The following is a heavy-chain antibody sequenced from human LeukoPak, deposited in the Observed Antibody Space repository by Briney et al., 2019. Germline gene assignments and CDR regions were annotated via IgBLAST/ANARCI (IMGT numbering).Heavy chain of an antibody. CDR1: GFTFSSYG. CDR2: IWYDGSNK. V-gene: IGHV3-33*01. CDR3: ARGHTYYDFWSGLQIDY. J-gene: IGHJ4*02. D-gene: IGHD3-3*01. Sequence: PGGSLRLSCAASGFTFSSYGMHWVRQAPGKGLEWVAVIWYDGSNKYYADSVKGRSTISRDNSKNTLYLQMNSLRAEDTAVYYCARGHTYYDFWSGLQIDYWGQGTLVTVSS.